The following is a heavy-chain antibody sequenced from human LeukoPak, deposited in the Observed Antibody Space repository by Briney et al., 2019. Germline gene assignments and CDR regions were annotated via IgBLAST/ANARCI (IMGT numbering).Heavy chain of an antibody. Sequence: GGSLRLSCAASGFTFSDYYMSWIRQAPGKGLEWVSHISSSGNTRYYADSVKGRFTISRDNAKNSLYLQMNSLRAEDTAVHYCARSAVGATLHWGQGTLVTVSS. D-gene: IGHD1-26*01. CDR2: ISSSGNTR. CDR3: ARSAVGATLH. J-gene: IGHJ4*02. CDR1: GFTFSDYY. V-gene: IGHV3-11*01.